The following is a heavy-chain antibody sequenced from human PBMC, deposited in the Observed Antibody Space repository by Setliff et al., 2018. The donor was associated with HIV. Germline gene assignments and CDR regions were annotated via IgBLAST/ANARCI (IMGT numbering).Heavy chain of an antibody. Sequence: GGSLRLSCTASGFTFSNFAITWVRQAPGKGLEWVSAIGGRGFGTYYADSVKGRFTISRDNSKNTLYLQMNSLRAEDTAIYYCARGVPLLPPNFWGQGTLVTVSS. CDR3: ARGVPLLPPNF. D-gene: IGHD2-15*01. CDR2: IGGRGFGT. CDR1: GFTFSNFA. J-gene: IGHJ4*02. V-gene: IGHV3-23*01.